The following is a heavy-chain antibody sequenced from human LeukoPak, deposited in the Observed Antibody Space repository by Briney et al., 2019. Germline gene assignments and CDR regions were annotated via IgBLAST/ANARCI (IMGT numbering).Heavy chain of an antibody. D-gene: IGHD3-9*01. V-gene: IGHV3-7*01. CDR2: IKQDGSEK. CDR3: ARDPYILTGYSYDY. J-gene: IGHJ4*02. CDR1: GYTFTSYW. Sequence: ASVKVSCKASGYTFTSYWMSWVRQAPGKGLEWVANIKQDGSEKCYVDSVKGRFTISRDNAKNSLYLQMNSLRAEDTAVYYCARDPYILTGYSYDYWGQGTLVTVSS.